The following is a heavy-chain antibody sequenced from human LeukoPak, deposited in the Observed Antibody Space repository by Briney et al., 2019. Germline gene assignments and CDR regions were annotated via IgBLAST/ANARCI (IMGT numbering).Heavy chain of an antibody. Sequence: ASVTVSCKASGYTFSTFGITWVRQAPGQGLEYMGWISAYTGDTNSAQEFQGRVTMTTDTSTSTAYMHLRSLRSGDTAIYYCARMNDGIRGPTDLWGQGTLVTVSS. CDR1: GYTFSTFG. D-gene: IGHD3-10*01. V-gene: IGHV1-18*01. J-gene: IGHJ5*02. CDR2: ISAYTGDT. CDR3: ARMNDGIRGPTDL.